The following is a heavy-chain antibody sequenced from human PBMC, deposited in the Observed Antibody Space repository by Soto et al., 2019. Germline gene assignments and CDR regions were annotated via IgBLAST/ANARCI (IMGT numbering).Heavy chain of an antibody. CDR1: GDSISSDDYY. CDR2: IHYSGST. D-gene: IGHD4-17*01. Sequence: QVQLQESGPGLVKPSQTLSLTCTVSGDSISSDDYYWSWIRQPPGKGLEWIGSIHYSGSTYSKPSRKSRLTISVDTSKNQFSLNLSSVTAADTAVYYCARLRDGNYVDYWGQGTLVTVSS. J-gene: IGHJ4*02. CDR3: ARLRDGNYVDY. V-gene: IGHV4-30-4*01.